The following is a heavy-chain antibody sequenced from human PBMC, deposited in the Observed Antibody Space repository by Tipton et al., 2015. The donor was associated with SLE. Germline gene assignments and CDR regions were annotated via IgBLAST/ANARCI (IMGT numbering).Heavy chain of an antibody. V-gene: IGHV4-31*03. D-gene: IGHD3-3*01. Sequence: TLSLTCSVSGGSITSGGYFWNWIRQHPGKGLEWIGYIFYSGNTYYNPSLKTRVTISVDRSMVHFSLRLTSVTAADTAVYYCARAIGVNYFNFWGQGILVNVSP. CDR2: IFYSGNT. CDR1: GGSITSGGYF. CDR3: ARAIGVNYFNF. J-gene: IGHJ4*02.